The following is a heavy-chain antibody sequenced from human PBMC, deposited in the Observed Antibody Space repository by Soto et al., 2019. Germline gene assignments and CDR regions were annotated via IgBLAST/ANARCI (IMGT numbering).Heavy chain of an antibody. Sequence: GASVKVSCKASGYTSTGYYMHWVRQAPGQGLEWMGWINPNSGGTNYAQKFQGWVTMTRDTSISTAYMELSRLRSDDTAVYYCASWGLYDYDSSGAQGDFEIWGQGTMVTVSS. V-gene: IGHV1-2*04. CDR1: GYTSTGYY. CDR2: INPNSGGT. D-gene: IGHD3-22*01. CDR3: ASWGLYDYDSSGAQGDFEI. J-gene: IGHJ3*02.